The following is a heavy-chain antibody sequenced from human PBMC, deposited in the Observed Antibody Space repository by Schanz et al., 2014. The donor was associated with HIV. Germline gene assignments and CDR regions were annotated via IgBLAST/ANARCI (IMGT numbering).Heavy chain of an antibody. J-gene: IGHJ4*02. CDR1: GFIVSSNY. V-gene: IGHV3-53*01. CDR3: ARVRDTSYYDGSGYYLDY. Sequence: EVQLLESGGGLVQPGGSRRLSCAASGFIVSSNYMTWVRQAPGKGLEWVSLIYTGGSTSYADSVKGRFTISRDNSKNTLYLQMNSLRAEDTAVYYCARVRDTSYYDGSGYYLDYWGQGTLVTVSS. D-gene: IGHD3-22*01. CDR2: IYTGGST.